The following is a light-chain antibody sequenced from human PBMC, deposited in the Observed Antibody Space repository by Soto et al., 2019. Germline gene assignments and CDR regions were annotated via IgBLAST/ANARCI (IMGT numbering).Light chain of an antibody. V-gene: IGKV1-39*01. CDR1: QNISSY. Sequence: DIQMTQSPSSLSASVGDRVTVTCRASQNISSYLNWYQQTPGKPPNLLIYAASSLQSGAPSRFSGSGSGTDFTLTISSLQPEDFATYYCQQTYSTPWTFGQGTRVEIK. CDR2: AAS. J-gene: IGKJ1*01. CDR3: QQTYSTPWT.